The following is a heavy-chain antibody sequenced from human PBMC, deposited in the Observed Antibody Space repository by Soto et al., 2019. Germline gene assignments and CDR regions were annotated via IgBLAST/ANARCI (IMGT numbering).Heavy chain of an antibody. CDR1: AYSFTSYW. D-gene: IGHD1-7*01. V-gene: IGHV5-51*01. Sequence: EVQLVQSGAEVKKPGESLKISCKGSAYSFTSYWIGWVRQMPGKGLEWMGIIYPGDSDTRYSPSFQGQVTISADKSISTAYLQWSSLKASDTAIYYCARSPILSSRITVTTNAAFDYWGQGTLVTVSS. CDR3: ARSPILSSRITVTTNAAFDY. CDR2: IYPGDSDT. J-gene: IGHJ4*02.